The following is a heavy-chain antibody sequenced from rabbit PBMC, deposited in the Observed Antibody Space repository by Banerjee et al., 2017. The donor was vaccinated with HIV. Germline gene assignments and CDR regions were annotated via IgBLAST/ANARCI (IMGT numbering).Heavy chain of an antibody. V-gene: IGHV1S40*01. CDR2: IYAGSSGST. J-gene: IGHJ6*01. CDR1: GFTFSGYW. Sequence: QSLEESGGDLVKPGASLTLTCTASGFTFSGYWMNWVRQAPGKGLEWIACIYAGSSGSTYYASWAKGRFTISKTSSTTVTLQMTSLTAADTATYFCARTGAGGYLYGMDLWGQGTLVTVS. CDR3: ARTGAGGYLYGMDL. D-gene: IGHD1-1*01.